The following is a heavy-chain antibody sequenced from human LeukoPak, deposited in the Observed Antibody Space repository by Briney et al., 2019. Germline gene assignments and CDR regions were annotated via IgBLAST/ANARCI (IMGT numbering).Heavy chain of an antibody. V-gene: IGHV4-34*01. CDR2: INHSGST. CDR3: ARGLAKFDP. CDR1: GFTVSNNY. Sequence: GSLRLSCAAAGFTVSNNYMSWVRQPPGEGLEWIGEINHSGSTNYNPSLKSRVTISVDTSKNQFSLKLSSVTAADTAVYYCARGLAKFDPWGQGTLVTVSS. J-gene: IGHJ5*02.